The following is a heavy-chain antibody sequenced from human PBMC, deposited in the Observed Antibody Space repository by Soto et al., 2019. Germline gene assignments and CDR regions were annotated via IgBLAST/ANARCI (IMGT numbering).Heavy chain of an antibody. J-gene: IGHJ4*02. CDR2: TYYRSKWYY. CDR3: ANDPGYRLDY. D-gene: IGHD5-12*01. Sequence: SQTLSLTCVISGDSVSIYSGAWNWIRQSPSRGLEWLGRTYYRSKWYYDYAESVKSRIIISVDTSKNQFSLQLNSVTPEDAAVYYCANDPGYRLDYWAQRTQVTGSS. CDR1: GDSVSIYSGA. V-gene: IGHV6-1*01.